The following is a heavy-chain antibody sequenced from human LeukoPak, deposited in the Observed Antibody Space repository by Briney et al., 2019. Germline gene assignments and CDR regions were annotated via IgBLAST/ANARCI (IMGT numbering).Heavy chain of an antibody. Sequence: GGALRLSCAASGFTFSRYSMNWVRQAPGKGLEWVSSISSSSSYIYYADSVMGRFTISRDNAKNSLYLQMNSLRAEDTAVYYCASPHGSGWGGIDYWGQGTLVTVSS. D-gene: IGHD3-10*01. CDR3: ASPHGSGWGGIDY. CDR1: GFTFSRYS. CDR2: ISSSSSYI. J-gene: IGHJ4*02. V-gene: IGHV3-21*01.